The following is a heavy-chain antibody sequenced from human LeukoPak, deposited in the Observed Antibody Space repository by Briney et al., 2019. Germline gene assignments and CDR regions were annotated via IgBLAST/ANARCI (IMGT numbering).Heavy chain of an antibody. CDR2: IIPILGIA. CDR3: ASGRGLYSFYAFTI. Sequence: SVKVSCKASGGTLSSYAISWVRQAPGQGLEWMGRIIPILGIANYAQKFQGRVTITADKSTSTAYMELSSLRSEDTAVYYCASGRGLYSFYAFTIWGQGTMVTVSS. J-gene: IGHJ3*02. CDR1: GGTLSSYA. V-gene: IGHV1-69*04. D-gene: IGHD5-18*01.